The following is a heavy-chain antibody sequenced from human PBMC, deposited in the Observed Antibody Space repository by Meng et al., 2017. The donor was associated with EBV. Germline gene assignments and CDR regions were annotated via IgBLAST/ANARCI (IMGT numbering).Heavy chain of an antibody. V-gene: IGHV1-3*01. Sequence: QAQLVPSGAEVKSPGASWKVSCKASGYAFTSYILHWVRQAPGQRLEWMGWINVGVGYTKYSQKFQGRVTISSDTSATTGYMELSSLRSEDTAVYYCVRGPPVGVPGPGDYWGQGTLVTVSS. CDR2: INVGVGYT. J-gene: IGHJ4*02. CDR1: GYAFTSYI. D-gene: IGHD2-21*01. CDR3: VRGPPVGVPGPGDY.